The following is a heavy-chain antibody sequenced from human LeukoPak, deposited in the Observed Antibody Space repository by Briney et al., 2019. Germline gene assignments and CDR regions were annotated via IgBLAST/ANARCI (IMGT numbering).Heavy chain of an antibody. D-gene: IGHD3-3*01. Sequence: ASVKVSCKASGYTFIGYGISWVRQARGQGLERMGWISGHNGNTDYAQKLQDRVTMTTDISTSTASMELRSLTYDDTAVYYCARDGDPLESLYYYGMDVWGQGTTVSVSS. CDR2: ISGHNGNT. V-gene: IGHV1-18*01. CDR3: ARDGDPLESLYYYGMDV. J-gene: IGHJ6*02. CDR1: GYTFIGYG.